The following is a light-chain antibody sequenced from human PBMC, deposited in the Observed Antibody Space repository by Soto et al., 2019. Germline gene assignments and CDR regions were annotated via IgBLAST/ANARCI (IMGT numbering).Light chain of an antibody. CDR3: GSWDASLNAVL. CDR2: DSN. V-gene: IGLV1-51*01. J-gene: IGLJ2*01. Sequence: QSVLTQPPSVSAAPGQGVTISCSGSRSNIGKNHVSWYQQLQGTAPRVLIYDSNKRPSGISDRFSGSKSGTSATLGIGGLQSGDEADYYCGSWDASLNAVLFGGGTKLTVL. CDR1: RSNIGKNH.